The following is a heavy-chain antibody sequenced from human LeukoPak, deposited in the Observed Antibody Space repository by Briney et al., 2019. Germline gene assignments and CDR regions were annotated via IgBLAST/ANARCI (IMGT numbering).Heavy chain of an antibody. D-gene: IGHD6-19*01. Sequence: ASVKVSCKASGYTFTGYYMHWVRQAPGQGLEWMGWINPNSGGTNYAQKFQGRVTMTRDTSISTAYMELSRLRSDDTAVYYCARSLGRGGWSDVWGKGTTVTISS. V-gene: IGHV1-2*02. CDR3: ARSLGRGGWSDV. CDR2: INPNSGGT. J-gene: IGHJ6*04. CDR1: GYTFTGYY.